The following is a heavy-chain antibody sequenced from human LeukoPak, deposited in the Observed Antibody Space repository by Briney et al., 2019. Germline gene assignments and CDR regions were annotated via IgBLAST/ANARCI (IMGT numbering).Heavy chain of an antibody. V-gene: IGHV3-23*01. Sequence: TGGSLRLSCAASGFTFDDYGMSWVRQAAGKGLEWVSGISGRDGSTYYADSVKGRFTISRDISKNTLYLQMNSLRAEDMAVYYCAKDGGQGADYWGQGTLVTVSS. CDR1: GFTFDDYG. CDR2: ISGRDGST. CDR3: AKDGGQGADY. D-gene: IGHD3-16*01. J-gene: IGHJ4*02.